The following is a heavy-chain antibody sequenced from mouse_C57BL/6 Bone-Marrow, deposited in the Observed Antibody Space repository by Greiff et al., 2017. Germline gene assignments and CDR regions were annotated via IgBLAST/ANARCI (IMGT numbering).Heavy chain of an antibody. CDR2: ISSGGSYT. CDR3: ARHGGSLYYAMDY. J-gene: IGHJ4*01. V-gene: IGHV5-6*01. CDR1: GFTFSSYG. Sequence: EVQLVESGGDLVKPGGSLKLSCAASGFTFSSYGMSWVRQTPDKRLEWVATISSGGSYTYYPDSVKGRFTISRDNAKNTLYLQMSSLKSEDTAMYYCARHGGSLYYAMDYWGQGTSVTVSS.